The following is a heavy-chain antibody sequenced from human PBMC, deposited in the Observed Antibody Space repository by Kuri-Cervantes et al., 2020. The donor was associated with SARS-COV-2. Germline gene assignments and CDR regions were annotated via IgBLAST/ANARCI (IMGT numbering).Heavy chain of an antibody. CDR2: INPNSGGT. CDR3: AREETDIVVVPAAMNWFDP. Sequence: ASVKVSCKASGYTFTGYYMHWVRQAPGQGLEWMGWINPNSGGTNYAQTFQGRVTMTRDTSISAAYMELTRLRSDDTAVYYCAREETDIVVVPAAMNWFDPWGQGTLVTVSS. CDR1: GYTFTGYY. V-gene: IGHV1-2*02. D-gene: IGHD2-2*01. J-gene: IGHJ5*02.